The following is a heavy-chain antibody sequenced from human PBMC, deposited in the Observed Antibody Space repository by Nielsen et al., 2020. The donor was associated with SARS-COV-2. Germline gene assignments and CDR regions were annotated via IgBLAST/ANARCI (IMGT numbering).Heavy chain of an antibody. CDR3: AREQRTSGFDY. V-gene: IGHV3-48*03. CDR2: ISGNGDNI. CDR1: GFTFIYYE. Sequence: GESLKISCSASGFTFIYYEMNWVRQAPGQGLEWDSYISGNGDNIDYADFVEGRFTLSRDNAENSMYLQLNSLRVEDTGVYYCAREQRTSGFDYWGPGVLVTVSP. J-gene: IGHJ4*02. D-gene: IGHD2-2*01.